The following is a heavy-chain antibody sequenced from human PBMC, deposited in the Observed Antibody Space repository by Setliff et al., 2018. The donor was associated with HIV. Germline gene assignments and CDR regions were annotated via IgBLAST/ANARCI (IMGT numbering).Heavy chain of an antibody. CDR1: GDSINSGPYS. V-gene: IGHV4-39*01. CDR2: ISYGGNT. Sequence: LETLSLTCTVSGDSINSGPYSWGWIRQPPGKGLESIGSISYGGNTYYNPSLKSRVLISGDTSKNQFALKLSSVTAADTGVYYCARRAGFSEGSGYWFYWGQGTLVTVSS. CDR3: ARRAGFSEGSGYWFY. J-gene: IGHJ1*01. D-gene: IGHD3-22*01.